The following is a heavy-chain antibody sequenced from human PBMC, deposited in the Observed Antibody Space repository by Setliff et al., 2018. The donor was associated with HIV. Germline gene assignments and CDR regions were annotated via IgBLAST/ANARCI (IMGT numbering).Heavy chain of an antibody. J-gene: IGHJ4*02. CDR2: VYYSGST. CDR1: GGSISSSSYY. Sequence: PSETLSLTCIVSGGSISSSSYYWGWIRQPPGKGLEWIGTVYYSGSTYYNPSLKSRVTISVDTSENQFSLKLSSVTAADTAVYYCAGDGYSSSWYVISGSFDYWGQGILVTVSS. CDR3: AGDGYSSSWYVISGSFDY. V-gene: IGHV4-39*07. D-gene: IGHD6-13*01.